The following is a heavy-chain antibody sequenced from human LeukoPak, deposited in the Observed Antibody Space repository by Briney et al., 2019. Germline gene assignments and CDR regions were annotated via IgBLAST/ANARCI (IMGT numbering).Heavy chain of an antibody. CDR2: IIPIFGTA. CDR1: GGTFSSYA. Sequence: GASVKVSCKASGGTFSSYAISWVRQAPGQGLEWMGGIIPIFGTANYAQKFQGRVTITTDESTSTAYMELSSLRSEDTAVYYCARSITIFGYGHYYYYMDVWGKGTTVTVSS. D-gene: IGHD3-3*01. V-gene: IGHV1-69*05. CDR3: ARSITIFGYGHYYYYMDV. J-gene: IGHJ6*03.